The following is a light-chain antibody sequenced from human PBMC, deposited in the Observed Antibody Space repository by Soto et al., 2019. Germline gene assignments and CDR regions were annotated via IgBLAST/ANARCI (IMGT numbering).Light chain of an antibody. Sequence: EIVLSQSPGTLSLSPGERATLFCRASQSVSSTYLAWYQQKPGQAPRLLIYGASSRATGIPDRFSGSGSGTVFTLTISRLESEDFAVYYCQQYGNSPYSFGQGTKLEIK. CDR1: QSVSSTY. CDR2: GAS. CDR3: QQYGNSPYS. J-gene: IGKJ2*03. V-gene: IGKV3-20*01.